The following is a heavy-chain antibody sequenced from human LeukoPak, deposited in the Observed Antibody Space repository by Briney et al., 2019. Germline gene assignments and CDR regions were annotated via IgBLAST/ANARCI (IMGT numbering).Heavy chain of an antibody. Sequence: ASVKVSCKASGYTFTGYYMHWVRQAPGQGLEWMGRINPNSGGTNYAQKFQGRVTMTRDTSISTAYMELSRLRSDDTAVYYCARVLITMVRGVIIPFDYWGQGTLVTVSS. J-gene: IGHJ4*02. V-gene: IGHV1-2*06. CDR3: ARVLITMVRGVIIPFDY. D-gene: IGHD3-10*01. CDR1: GYTFTGYY. CDR2: INPNSGGT.